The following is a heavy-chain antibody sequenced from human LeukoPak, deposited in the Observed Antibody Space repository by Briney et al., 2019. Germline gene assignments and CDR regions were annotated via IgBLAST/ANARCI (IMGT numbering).Heavy chain of an antibody. CDR3: ARGPVYCSSTSCYSFDY. J-gene: IGHJ4*02. V-gene: IGHV4-30-4*08. CDR2: IYYSGST. Sequence: SETLSLTCTVSGGSISSGSYYWSWIRQPPGKGLEWIGYIYYSGSTYYNPSLKSRVTISVDTSKNQFSLKLSSVTAADTAVYYCARGPVYCSSTSCYSFDYWGQGTLVTVSS. D-gene: IGHD2-2*01. CDR1: GGSISSGSYY.